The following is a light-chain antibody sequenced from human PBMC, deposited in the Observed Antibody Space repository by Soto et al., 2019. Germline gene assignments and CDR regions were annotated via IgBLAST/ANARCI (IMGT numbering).Light chain of an antibody. J-gene: IGKJ5*01. CDR1: QSLGSSF. CDR2: VTS. V-gene: IGKV3-20*01. Sequence: EIVLTQSPGTLSLSPGERATLSCRASQSLGSSFLAWYQQKPGQAPRLLIFVTSRRATGVPDRFSGSGSGADFTLTISRLEPEDFEVFFCNSFGSSHSVFAKGPGMEIK. CDR3: NSFGSSHSV.